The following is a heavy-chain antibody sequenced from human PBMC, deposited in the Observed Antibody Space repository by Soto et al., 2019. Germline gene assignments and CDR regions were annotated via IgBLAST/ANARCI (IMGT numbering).Heavy chain of an antibody. J-gene: IGHJ4*02. Sequence: APVKVACKASGYTFTGYYMHWVRQAPGQGLEWMGWINPNSGGTNYAQKFQGWVTMTRDTSISTAYMELSRLRSDDTAVYYCARGGYSGYDFDYWGQGTLVTVSS. CDR3: ARGGYSGYDFDY. CDR1: GYTFTGYY. CDR2: INPNSGGT. V-gene: IGHV1-2*04. D-gene: IGHD5-12*01.